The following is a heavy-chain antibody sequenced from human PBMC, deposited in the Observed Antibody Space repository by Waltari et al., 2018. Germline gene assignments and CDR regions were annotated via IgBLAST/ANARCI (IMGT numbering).Heavy chain of an antibody. CDR2: TYYSSKWYN. V-gene: IGHV6-1*01. CDR3: ARDSIGITVGGGAFDI. D-gene: IGHD6-19*01. Sequence: QVQLQQSGPGLVKRSQTLSLTCAISGDSVSNNKAAWNWIRQSPSRGLEWLGRTYYSSKWYNYYALSLNSRITINQDTPKNQFSLQMNSVTPEDTSMYYCARDSIGITVGGGAFDIWGQGTVVTVSS. CDR1: GDSVSNNKAA. J-gene: IGHJ3*02.